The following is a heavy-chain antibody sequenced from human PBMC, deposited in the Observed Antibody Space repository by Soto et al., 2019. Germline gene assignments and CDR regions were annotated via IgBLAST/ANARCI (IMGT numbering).Heavy chain of an antibody. Sequence: GASVKVSCKASGYTFTGYYMHWVRQAPGQGLEWMGWINPNSGGTNYAQKFQGRVTMTRDTSISTAYMELSRLRSDDTAVYYRARDQTEIVVPSRPLDYWGQGTLVTVSS. J-gene: IGHJ4*02. V-gene: IGHV1-2*02. CDR3: ARDQTEIVVPSRPLDY. CDR1: GYTFTGYY. CDR2: INPNSGGT. D-gene: IGHD3-22*01.